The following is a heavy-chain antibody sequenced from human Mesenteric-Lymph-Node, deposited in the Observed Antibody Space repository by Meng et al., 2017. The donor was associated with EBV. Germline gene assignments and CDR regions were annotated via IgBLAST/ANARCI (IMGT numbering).Heavy chain of an antibody. D-gene: IGHD3-22*01. CDR3: ARSSGYYSPSFDY. J-gene: IGHJ4*02. CDR1: GYSFTSYA. Sequence: QVQLVQSGAEVKKPGASVKVSCKASGYSFTSYAIHWVRQAPGQRLEWVGVFSPTGGSANYAQRFEGRISMTRDTSTSTFNLELSSLTSEDTATYFCARSSGYYSPSFDYWGQGTLVTVSS. CDR2: FSPTGGSA. V-gene: IGHV1-46*01.